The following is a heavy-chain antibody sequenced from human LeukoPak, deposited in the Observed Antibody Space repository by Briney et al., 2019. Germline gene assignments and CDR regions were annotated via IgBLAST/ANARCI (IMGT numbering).Heavy chain of an antibody. D-gene: IGHD5-24*01. Sequence: PSETLSLTCSVSGRSISSYYWSWIRQPPGKGLEWIGYLYYSGSTNYHPSLKSRVTISVDTSKKQFSLNLSSVTAADTAVYYCARSHDRDGYNFGYWGQGTLVTVSS. CDR3: ARSHDRDGYNFGY. J-gene: IGHJ4*02. CDR2: LYYSGST. CDR1: GRSISSYY. V-gene: IGHV4-59*08.